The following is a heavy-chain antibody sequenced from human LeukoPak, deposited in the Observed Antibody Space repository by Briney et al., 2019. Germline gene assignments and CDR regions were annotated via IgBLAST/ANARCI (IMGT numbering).Heavy chain of an antibody. D-gene: IGHD4-17*01. CDR3: ARDFLSVYGDRGGLDY. J-gene: IGHJ4*02. CDR2: INPNAGIT. Sequence: ASVKVSCKASGYTLTTYYIHWVRQAPGQGLEWMGMINPNAGITTYAQKFQGRVTVTTDTSTNTAYMELSTLTSEDTAVYYCARDFLSVYGDRGGLDYWGQGTLVTVSS. V-gene: IGHV1-46*01. CDR1: GYTLTTYY.